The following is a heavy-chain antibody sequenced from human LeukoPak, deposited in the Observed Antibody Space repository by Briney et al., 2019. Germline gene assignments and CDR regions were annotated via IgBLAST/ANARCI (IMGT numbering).Heavy chain of an antibody. CDR1: GGFFSGYY. J-gene: IGHJ4*02. Sequence: SETLSLTCAVYGGFFSGYYWSWIRQPPGKGLEWIGEINHSGSTNYNPSLKSRVTISVDTSKNQFSLKLSSVTAADTAVYYCVRRSASYYPPFDYWGQGTLVTVSS. D-gene: IGHD3-10*01. CDR2: INHSGST. V-gene: IGHV4-34*01. CDR3: VRRSASYYPPFDY.